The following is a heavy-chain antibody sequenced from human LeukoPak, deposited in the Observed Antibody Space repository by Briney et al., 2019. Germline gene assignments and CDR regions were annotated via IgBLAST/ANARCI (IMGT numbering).Heavy chain of an antibody. Sequence: PGGSLRLSCAASGFTFSDYYMSWIRQAPGKGLEWVSYISSSGGTIYYADSVKGRFTISRDNAKNSLYLQMNSLRAEDTAVYYCARFFTYDILTGYNDYWAREPWSPSPQ. J-gene: IGHJ4*02. CDR1: GFTFSDYY. CDR3: ARFFTYDILTGYNDY. V-gene: IGHV3-11*04. D-gene: IGHD3-9*01. CDR2: ISSSGGTI.